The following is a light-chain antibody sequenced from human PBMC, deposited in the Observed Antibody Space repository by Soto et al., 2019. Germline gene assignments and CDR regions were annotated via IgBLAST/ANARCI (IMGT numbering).Light chain of an antibody. CDR3: QQYGSSPWT. CDR2: GAS. J-gene: IGKJ1*01. V-gene: IGKV3-20*01. CDR1: QSVSSD. Sequence: EIVLTQSPGTLSLSPVERATLSCMASQSVSSDLAWYQQKPGQAPRLLIYGASSRATGIPGRFSGSGSGTDFTLTISRLEPEDFAVYYCQQYGSSPWTFGQGTKVDIK.